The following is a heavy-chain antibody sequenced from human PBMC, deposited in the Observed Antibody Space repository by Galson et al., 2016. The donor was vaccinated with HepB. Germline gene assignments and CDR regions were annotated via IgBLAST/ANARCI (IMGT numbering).Heavy chain of an antibody. Sequence: SLRLSCAASGFTFDDYAKHWVRQVPGRGLEWVSGILWNGDIGYADSVKGRFTVSRDNARNSLYLQMNSLRAEDTALYYCAKATMATKGAIDYWGQGTLVTVAP. V-gene: IGHV3-9*01. J-gene: IGHJ4*02. CDR2: ILWNGDI. CDR1: GFTFDDYA. D-gene: IGHD5-12*01. CDR3: AKATMATKGAIDY.